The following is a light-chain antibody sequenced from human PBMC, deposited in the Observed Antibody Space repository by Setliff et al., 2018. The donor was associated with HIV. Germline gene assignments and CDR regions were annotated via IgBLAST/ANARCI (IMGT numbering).Light chain of an antibody. CDR3: SSYTRRSTFV. CDR1: NSDIGSHDY. CDR2: SVT. V-gene: IGLV2-14*03. Sequence: QSALTQPASVSGSPGQSITISCSGTNSDIGSHDYVSWYQQHPGKAPKLIIFSVTYRPSGVSDRFSGSKSGNTASLTISGLQPEDEADYYCSSYTRRSTFVFGTGTKVT. J-gene: IGLJ1*01.